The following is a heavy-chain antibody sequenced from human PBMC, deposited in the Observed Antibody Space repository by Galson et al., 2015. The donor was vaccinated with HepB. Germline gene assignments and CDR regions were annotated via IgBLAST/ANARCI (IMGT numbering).Heavy chain of an antibody. CDR3: ARMFQTIVVVPAAWYYYYMDV. CDR1: GFTFSSYW. Sequence: SLRLSCAASGFTFSSYWMSWVRQAPGKGLEWVANIKQDGSEKYYVDSVKGRFTISRDNAKNSLYLQMNSLRAEDTAVYYCARMFQTIVVVPAAWYYYYMDVWGKGTTVTVSS. D-gene: IGHD2-2*01. CDR2: IKQDGSEK. J-gene: IGHJ6*03. V-gene: IGHV3-7*03.